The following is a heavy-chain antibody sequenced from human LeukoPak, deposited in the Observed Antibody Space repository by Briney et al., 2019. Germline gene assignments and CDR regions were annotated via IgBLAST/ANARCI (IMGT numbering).Heavy chain of an antibody. D-gene: IGHD3-10*01. V-gene: IGHV4-39*01. J-gene: IGHJ5*02. Sequence: SETLSLTCTVSSGSISSSSYYRRWLGQPPEKGGERIGSICYRGSTYYSPSLKSRVTIFVATSTNQFPLKLSSVTAADTAVYYCARQGFDITMARGLSLGRFDPCGQGTLVTVSS. CDR3: ARQGFDITMARGLSLGRFDP. CDR2: ICYRGST. CDR1: SGSISSSSYY.